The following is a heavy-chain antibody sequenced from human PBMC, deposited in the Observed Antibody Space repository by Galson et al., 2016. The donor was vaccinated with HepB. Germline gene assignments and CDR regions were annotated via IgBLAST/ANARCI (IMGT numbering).Heavy chain of an antibody. V-gene: IGHV3-74*01. CDR2: INSDGTST. CDR1: GFTISTYW. D-gene: IGHD6-13*01. J-gene: IGHJ4*02. CDR3: ARGQGGYSSSWHDY. Sequence: SLRLSCAASGFTISTYWMHWVRQAPGKGLVWVSRINSDGTSTSYADSVKGRFTISRDNAKNTLYLQMNSLRAEDTAVHYCARGQGGYSSSWHDYWGQGTLVTVSS.